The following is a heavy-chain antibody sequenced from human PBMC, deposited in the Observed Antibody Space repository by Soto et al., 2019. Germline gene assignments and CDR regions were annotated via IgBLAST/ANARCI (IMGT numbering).Heavy chain of an antibody. J-gene: IGHJ6*02. V-gene: IGHV1-69*02. CDR2: IIPILGIA. D-gene: IGHD2-15*01. CDR1: GGTFSSYT. Sequence: QVQLVQSGAEVKKPGSSVKVSCKASGGTFSSYTISWVRQAPGQGLEWMGRIIPILGIANYAQKFQGRVTITADKSTXXAXMXXSSLRSEDTAVYYCARGGCSGGSCYSDYYYYGMDVWGQGTTVTVSS. CDR3: ARGGCSGGSCYSDYYYYGMDV.